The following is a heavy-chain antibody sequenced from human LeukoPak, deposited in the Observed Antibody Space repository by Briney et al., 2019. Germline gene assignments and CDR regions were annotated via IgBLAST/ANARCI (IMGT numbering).Heavy chain of an antibody. CDR3: ARLLGSYYVRWFDP. CDR2: INHSGST. CDR1: GGSFSGYY. Sequence: SETLSLTYAVYGGSFSGYYWSWIRQPPGKGLEWIGEINHSGSTNYNPSLKSRVTISVDTSKNQFSLKLSSVTAADTAVYYCARLLGSYYVRWFDPWGQGTLVTVSS. J-gene: IGHJ5*02. D-gene: IGHD1-26*01. V-gene: IGHV4-34*01.